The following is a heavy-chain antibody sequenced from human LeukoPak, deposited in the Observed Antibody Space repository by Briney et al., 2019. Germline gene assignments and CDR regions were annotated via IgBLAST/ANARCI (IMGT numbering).Heavy chain of an antibody. D-gene: IGHD2-2*02. CDR3: ARLRRYCSSTSCYTIDY. J-gene: IGHJ4*02. CDR2: ISYDGSNK. CDR1: GFTFSSYG. V-gene: IGHV3-30*03. Sequence: GRSLRLSCAASGFTFSSYGMHWVRQAPGKGLEWVAVISYDGSNKYYADSVKGRFTISRDNSKNTLYLQMNSLRAEDTAVYYCARLRRYCSSTSCYTIDYWGQGTLVTVSS.